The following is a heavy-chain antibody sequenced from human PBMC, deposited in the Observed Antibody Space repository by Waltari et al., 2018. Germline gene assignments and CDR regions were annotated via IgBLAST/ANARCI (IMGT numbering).Heavy chain of an antibody. CDR2: INNEGTYT. CDR3: GGGGLDGAAY. CDR1: GFTFNTFW. V-gene: IGHV3-74*01. D-gene: IGHD3-16*01. Sequence: EVQLMESGGDLVQPGGSLRLSSVVSGFTFNTFWMNWVRQAPGKGLVWVSRINNEGTYTTYADSVKGRFTISRDNAKNTLYLQMNSLRVEDTAVYYCGGGGLDGAAYWGQGTLVNVSS. J-gene: IGHJ4*02.